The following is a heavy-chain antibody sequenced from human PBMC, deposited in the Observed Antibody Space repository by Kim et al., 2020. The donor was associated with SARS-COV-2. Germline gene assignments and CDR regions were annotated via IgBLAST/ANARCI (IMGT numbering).Heavy chain of an antibody. V-gene: IGHV3-43*02. Sequence: GGSLRLSCAASGFTFDEYAMHWVRQAPGKGLEWVSLISGDGDSTYYADSVKGRFTISRDNSKNSLYLQMNSLRIEDTALYYCAKDIYRSSSNYMDVWGKGTTVTVSS. D-gene: IGHD6-19*01. CDR1: GFTFDEYA. J-gene: IGHJ6*03. CDR3: AKDIYRSSSNYMDV. CDR2: ISGDGDST.